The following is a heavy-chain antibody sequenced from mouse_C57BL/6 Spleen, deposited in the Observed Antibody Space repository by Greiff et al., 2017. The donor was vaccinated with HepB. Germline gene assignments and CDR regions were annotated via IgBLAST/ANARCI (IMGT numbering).Heavy chain of an antibody. CDR3: ARAIRSYAMDY. Sequence: VQLQQSGPGMVKPSQSLSLTCTVTGYSITSGYDWHWIRHFPGNKLEWMGYISYSGSTNYNPSLKSRISITHDTSKNHFFLKLNSVTTEDTATYYCARAIRSYAMDYWGQGTSVTVSS. CDR1: GYSITSGYD. V-gene: IGHV3-1*01. CDR2: ISYSGST. D-gene: IGHD2-4*01. J-gene: IGHJ4*01.